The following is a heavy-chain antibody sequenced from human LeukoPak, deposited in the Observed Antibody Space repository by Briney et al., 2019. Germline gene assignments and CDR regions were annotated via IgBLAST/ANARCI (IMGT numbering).Heavy chain of an antibody. V-gene: IGHV4-59*12. CDR3: ARDRGVTNDVGAFDI. J-gene: IGHJ3*02. CDR2: IYYSGST. CDR1: GGSISSYY. D-gene: IGHD2-21*02. Sequence: ETLSLTCTVSGGSISSYYWSWIRQPPGKGLEWIGYIYYSGSTNYNPSLKSRVTISVDTSKNQFSLKLSPVTAADTAVYYCARDRGVTNDVGAFDIWGQGTMVTVSS.